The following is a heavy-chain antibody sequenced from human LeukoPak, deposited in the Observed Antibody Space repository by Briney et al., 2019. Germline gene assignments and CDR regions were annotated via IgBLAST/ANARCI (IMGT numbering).Heavy chain of an antibody. V-gene: IGHV4-59*01. Sequence: ASETLSLTCTVSGGPIRSYYWSWMRQPPGKGLEWIGNIHYSESTNFNPSLKSRVAIAVDTSKNQFSLSMRSVTAADTAVYYCARVSAAGMEFHYGMDVWGQGTTVFVSS. CDR1: GGPIRSYY. CDR3: ARVSAAGMEFHYGMDV. CDR2: IHYSEST. J-gene: IGHJ6*02. D-gene: IGHD6-13*01.